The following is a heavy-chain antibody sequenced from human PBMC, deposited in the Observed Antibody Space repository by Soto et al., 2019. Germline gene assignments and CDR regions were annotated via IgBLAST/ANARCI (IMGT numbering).Heavy chain of an antibody. Sequence: SETLSLPCAVNGGSFSGYYWSSIRQPPRKGLDWIGEINHSESNNHNPSLKSRVTISVDKSKNQFSLKLSFVTAADTAVYYCARGPGIAVAGSHQEPFDHWGQGTLVTVSS. V-gene: IGHV4-34*01. D-gene: IGHD6-19*01. J-gene: IGHJ4*02. CDR2: INHSESN. CDR1: GGSFSGYY. CDR3: ARGPGIAVAGSHQEPFDH.